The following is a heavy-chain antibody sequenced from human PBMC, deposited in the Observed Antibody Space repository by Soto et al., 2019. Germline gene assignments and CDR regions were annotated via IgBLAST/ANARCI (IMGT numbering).Heavy chain of an antibody. V-gene: IGHV4-4*02. CDR2: IYHTGST. D-gene: IGHD2-21*02. J-gene: IGHJ4*02. CDR1: GGSISSNNW. Sequence: NPSETLSLTCAVSGGSISSNNWWSWVRQPPGKGLEWIGEIYHTGSTNYNPSLKSRVTISVDKSKNQVSLKLSSVTAADTAVYYCARGYDGYGGDWRRGFSDSWGQGTLVTVSS. CDR3: ARGYDGYGGDWRRGFSDS.